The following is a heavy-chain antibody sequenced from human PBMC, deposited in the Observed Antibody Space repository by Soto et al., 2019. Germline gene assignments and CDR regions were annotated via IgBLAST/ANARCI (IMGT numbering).Heavy chain of an antibody. V-gene: IGHV5-51*01. Sequence: ESLKISCKTSGYNFGTYWIAWVRQVPGKGLEWMGMIYPDDSDTRYSPSFKGQVTMSVDRSTRTAFLQWSSLKASDTALYFCARQHSNVVTAPSVHWCQGTLVTVSS. CDR1: GYNFGTYW. CDR2: IYPDDSDT. CDR3: ARQHSNVVTAPSVH. J-gene: IGHJ4*02. D-gene: IGHD3-16*02.